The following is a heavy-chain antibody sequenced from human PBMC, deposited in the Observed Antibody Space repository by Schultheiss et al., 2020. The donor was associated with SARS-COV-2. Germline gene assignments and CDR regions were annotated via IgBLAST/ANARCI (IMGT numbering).Heavy chain of an antibody. CDR2: ISTSGSYI. Sequence: GGSLRLSCGVTGFTFSDYYMRWIRQAPGKGLEWVSSISTSGSYIYYADSVKGRFTISRDNAQNSLYLQMNSLRAEDTAVYYCARDMVVAALGLYGMDVWGQGTTVTVSS. V-gene: IGHV3-11*04. J-gene: IGHJ6*02. CDR3: ARDMVVAALGLYGMDV. D-gene: IGHD2-15*01. CDR1: GFTFSDYY.